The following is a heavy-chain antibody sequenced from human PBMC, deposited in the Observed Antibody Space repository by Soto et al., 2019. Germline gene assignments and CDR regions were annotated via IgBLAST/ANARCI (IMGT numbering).Heavy chain of an antibody. CDR1: GGTFSSYA. Sequence: SVKVSCKASGGTFSSYAISWVRQAPGQGLEWMGGIIPIFGTANYAQKFQGRVTITADESTSTAYMELSSLRSEDTAVYYCASGTYCSSTSCYYVGAFDIWGQGTMVTVSS. J-gene: IGHJ3*02. D-gene: IGHD2-2*01. CDR3: ASGTYCSSTSCYYVGAFDI. CDR2: IIPIFGTA. V-gene: IGHV1-69*13.